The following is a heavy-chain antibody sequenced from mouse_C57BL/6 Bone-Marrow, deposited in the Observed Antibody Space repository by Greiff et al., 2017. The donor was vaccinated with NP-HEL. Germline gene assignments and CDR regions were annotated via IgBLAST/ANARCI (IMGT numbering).Heavy chain of an antibody. CDR1: GYTFTDYY. CDR3: ARRGDYDEGVFDY. J-gene: IGHJ2*01. V-gene: IGHV1-26*01. CDR2: INPNNGGT. Sequence: VQLKQSGPELVKPGASVKISCKASGYTFTDYYMNWVKQSHGKSLEWIGDINPNNGGTSYNQKFKGKATLTVDKSSSTAYMELRSLTSEDSAVYYCARRGDYDEGVFDYWGQGTTLTVSS. D-gene: IGHD2-4*01.